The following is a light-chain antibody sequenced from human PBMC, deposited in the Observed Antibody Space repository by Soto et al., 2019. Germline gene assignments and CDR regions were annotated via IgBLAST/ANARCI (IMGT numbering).Light chain of an antibody. Sequence: QSVLTQPPSASGSLGQSVTISCTGTRSDVGGYNYVSWHQQHPGKAPKVMIYEVTKRPPGVPDRFSGSKSGNTASLTVSGLQAEDEADYYCRSFAGGGNPVLLGGGTKLTVL. V-gene: IGLV2-8*01. J-gene: IGLJ2*01. CDR3: RSFAGGGNPVL. CDR2: EVT. CDR1: RSDVGGYNY.